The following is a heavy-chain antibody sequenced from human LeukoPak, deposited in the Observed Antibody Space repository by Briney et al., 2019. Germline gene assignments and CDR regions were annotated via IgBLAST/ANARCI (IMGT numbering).Heavy chain of an antibody. J-gene: IGHJ4*02. CDR1: GGSVSSGSYY. V-gene: IGHV4-61*01. CDR3: ARHGSRAVAGYFHY. Sequence: SETLSLTCTVSGGSVSSGSYYWTWIRQSPGKGLEWIGYIYYSGSTYYNPSLTSRVTISVDTSKNQFSLRLTSVTAADTAVYYCARHGSRAVAGYFHYWGQGTLVTVSS. CDR2: IYYSGST. D-gene: IGHD6-19*01.